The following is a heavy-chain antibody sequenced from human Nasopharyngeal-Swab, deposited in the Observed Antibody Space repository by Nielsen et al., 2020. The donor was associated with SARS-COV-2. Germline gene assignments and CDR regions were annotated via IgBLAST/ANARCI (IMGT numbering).Heavy chain of an antibody. Sequence: GESLKISCASSGFTFSSYDMHWVRQATGKGLECVSAIGTVGDTYYPGSVKGRFTISRENAKNSLDLQMNSLRDGDTAVYYCARGYDSSGYLRPIDAFDIWGQGTMVTVSS. CDR1: GFTFSSYD. D-gene: IGHD3-22*01. V-gene: IGHV3-13*04. CDR2: IGTVGDT. CDR3: ARGYDSSGYLRPIDAFDI. J-gene: IGHJ3*02.